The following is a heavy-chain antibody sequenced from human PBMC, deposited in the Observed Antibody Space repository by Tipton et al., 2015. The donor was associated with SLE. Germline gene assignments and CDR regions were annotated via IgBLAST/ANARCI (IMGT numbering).Heavy chain of an antibody. D-gene: IGHD5-12*01. J-gene: IGHJ3*02. CDR1: GGSFSGYY. CDR2: IYYSGST. CDR3: ARGSGYDPHDAFDI. Sequence: TLSLTCAVYGGSFSGYYWGWIRQPPGKGLEWIGSIYYSGSTYYNPSLKSRVTISVDTSKNQFSLKLSSVTAADTAVYYCARGSGYDPHDAFDIWGQGTMVTVSS. V-gene: IGHV4-34*01.